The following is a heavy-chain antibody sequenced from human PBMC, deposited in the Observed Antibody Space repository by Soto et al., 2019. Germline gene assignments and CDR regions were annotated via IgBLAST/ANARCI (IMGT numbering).Heavy chain of an antibody. D-gene: IGHD6-13*01. CDR3: ARARYSGSLGVYAFDI. V-gene: IGHV4-34*01. J-gene: IGHJ3*02. CDR2: ISHRGST. CDR1: GGSFSGYY. Sequence: SETLSLTCAVYGGSFSGYYWSWIRQPPGKGLEWIGEISHRGSTTYNPSLKSRVTISVDTSKNQVSLKLSSVTAADTAVYYCARARYSGSLGVYAFDIWGQGTMVTVSS.